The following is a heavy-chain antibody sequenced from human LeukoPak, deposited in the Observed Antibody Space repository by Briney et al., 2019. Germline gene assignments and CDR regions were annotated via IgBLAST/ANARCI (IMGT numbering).Heavy chain of an antibody. CDR2: INHSGST. CDR1: GGSFSGYY. D-gene: IGHD3-10*01. J-gene: IGHJ6*04. Sequence: SETLSLTCAVYGGSFSGYYWSWIRQPPGKGLEWIVEINHSGSTNYNPPLKSRVTISVDTSKNQFSLKLRSVTAADTAVYYCARVRMVRGVIVQTYYYYGMDVWGKGTTVTVSS. CDR3: ARVRMVRGVIVQTYYYYGMDV. V-gene: IGHV4-34*01.